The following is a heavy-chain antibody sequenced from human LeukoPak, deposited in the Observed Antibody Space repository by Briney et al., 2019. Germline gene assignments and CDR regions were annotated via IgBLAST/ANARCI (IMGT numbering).Heavy chain of an antibody. CDR2: INPNSGGT. J-gene: IGHJ4*01. Sequence: ASVKVSCKASGYTFTGYYMHWVRQAPGQGVEWMGRINPNSGGTNYAQKFQGRVTMTRDTSISTAYMELSRLRSDDTAVYYCASPLGYCSGGSCGYWGQGTLVTVSS. CDR3: ASPLGYCSGGSCGY. D-gene: IGHD2-15*01. CDR1: GYTFTGYY. V-gene: IGHV1-2*06.